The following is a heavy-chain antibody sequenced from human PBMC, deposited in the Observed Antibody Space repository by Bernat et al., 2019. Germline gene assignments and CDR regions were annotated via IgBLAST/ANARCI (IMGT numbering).Heavy chain of an antibody. D-gene: IGHD2/OR15-2a*01. CDR1: GFTFSDYY. CDR3: ASGTSNSDPYMDV. V-gene: IGHV3-11*05. Sequence: QVQLVESGGGLVKPGGSLRLSCAASGFTFSDYYMSWIRQAPGKGLDWVSYISSSSSYTNYADSVKGQFTISRDNAKNSLYLQMNSLRAEDTAVYYSASGTSNSDPYMDVWGKGTTVTVSS. J-gene: IGHJ6*03. CDR2: ISSSSSYT.